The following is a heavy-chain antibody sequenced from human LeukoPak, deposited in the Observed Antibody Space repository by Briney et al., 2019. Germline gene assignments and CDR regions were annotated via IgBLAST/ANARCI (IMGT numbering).Heavy chain of an antibody. CDR2: IYYSGST. CDR3: ARHVDYARSYYCMDV. CDR1: GGAISSSSYY. Sequence: PSETLSLTCTVSGGAISSSSYYWGWIRQPPGKGLEWIGSIYYSGSTYYNPSLKSRVTISVDTSKNQFSLKLSSVTAADTAVYYYARHVDYARSYYCMDVWGKGTTVTVSS. V-gene: IGHV4-39*01. J-gene: IGHJ6*03. D-gene: IGHD4-17*01.